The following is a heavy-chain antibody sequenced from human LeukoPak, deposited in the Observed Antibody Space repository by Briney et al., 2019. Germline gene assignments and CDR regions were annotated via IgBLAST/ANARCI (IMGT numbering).Heavy chain of an antibody. J-gene: IGHJ5*02. Sequence: ASVKVSCKASGYTFTGYYMHWVRQAPGQGLEWMGWINPNSGGTNYAQKFQGRVTMTRDTSISTAYMELSRLRSDDTAVYYCARGTGYDFWSGTTNWLDPWGQGTLVTVSS. CDR3: ARGTGYDFWSGTTNWLDP. D-gene: IGHD3-3*01. CDR1: GYTFTGYY. V-gene: IGHV1-2*02. CDR2: INPNSGGT.